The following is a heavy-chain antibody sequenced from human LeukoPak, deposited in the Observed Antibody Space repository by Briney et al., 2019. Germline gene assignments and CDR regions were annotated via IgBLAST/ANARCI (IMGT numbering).Heavy chain of an antibody. J-gene: IGHJ5*02. D-gene: IGHD1-26*01. V-gene: IGHV3-7*01. Sequence: GGSLRLSCAASGFTFSSYWMSWVRQAPGKGLEGVANIKQDGSEKYYVDSVKGRFTISRDNAKNSLYLQMNSLRAEDTAVYYCAGLIVGATPDWFDPWGQGTLVTVSS. CDR2: IKQDGSEK. CDR3: AGLIVGATPDWFDP. CDR1: GFTFSSYW.